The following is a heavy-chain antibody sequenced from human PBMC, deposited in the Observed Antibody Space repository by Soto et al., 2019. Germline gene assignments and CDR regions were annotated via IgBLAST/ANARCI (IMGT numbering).Heavy chain of an antibody. CDR3: AKGTAGSCGGRLDY. CDR2: ISTSGDGT. D-gene: IGHD3-10*01. CDR1: GFTFNNYA. Sequence: EVQLLESGGGLVQPGGSLRLSCAASGFTFNNYAMSWVRQAPGKGLEWVSAISTSGDGTYYADSVKGRFTISRDNYKGLLYLPMNILRHEDTAVYYCAKGTAGSCGGRLDYWGQGTLVTVSS. J-gene: IGHJ4*02. V-gene: IGHV3-23*01.